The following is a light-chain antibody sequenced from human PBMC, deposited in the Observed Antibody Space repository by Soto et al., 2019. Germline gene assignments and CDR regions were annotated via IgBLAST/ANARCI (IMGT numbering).Light chain of an antibody. J-gene: IGLJ2*01. Sequence: QSVLTQPASVSGSPGQSITISCTGTSSDVGGYNYVSWYQQHPGKAPKLTIYAVSIRPSGVSSRFSGSKSGNTASLTISGLQAEDEADYYCSSYTSSSSLVFGGGTQLTVL. V-gene: IGLV2-14*01. CDR1: SSDVGGYNY. CDR3: SSYTSSSSLV. CDR2: AVS.